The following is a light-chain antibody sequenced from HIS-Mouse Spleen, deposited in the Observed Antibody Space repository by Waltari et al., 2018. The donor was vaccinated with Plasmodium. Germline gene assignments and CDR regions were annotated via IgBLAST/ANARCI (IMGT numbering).Light chain of an antibody. CDR3: QQYNNWSFT. J-gene: IGKJ3*01. V-gene: IGKV3-15*01. CDR2: GAS. CDR1: QSVSSN. Sequence: IVLTKLQPTLLVSQGEGPPISGRASQSVSSNLAWYKQKPGQAPRLLIYGASTRATGIPARFSGSGSGTEFTLTISSLQSEDFAVYYCQQYNNWSFTFGPGTKVDIK.